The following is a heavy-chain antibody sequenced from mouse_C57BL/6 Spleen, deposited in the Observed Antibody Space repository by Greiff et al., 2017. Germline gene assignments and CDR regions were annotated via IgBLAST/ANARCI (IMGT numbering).Heavy chain of an antibody. D-gene: IGHD1-1*01. V-gene: IGHV14-2*01. CDR3: ARDYGSSPSYFDY. CDR2: IDPGDGET. CDR1: GYNIKDYY. Sequence: VQLKESGAELVKPGASVKLSCTASGYNIKDYYMHWVKQRTDQGLEWIGRIDPGDGETKYTQKFKGKATITADTSSNTAYLQLSSLTSEDTAVYYFARDYGSSPSYFDYWGQGTTLTVSS. J-gene: IGHJ2*01.